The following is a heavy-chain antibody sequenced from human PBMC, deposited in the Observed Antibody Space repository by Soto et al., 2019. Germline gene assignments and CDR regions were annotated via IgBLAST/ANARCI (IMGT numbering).Heavy chain of an antibody. CDR1: GGSISSGGYY. CDR3: ARGVLRYFDWPPGWFDP. J-gene: IGHJ5*02. D-gene: IGHD3-9*01. CDR2: IYYSGST. Sequence: SETLSLTCTVSGGSISSGGYYWSWIRQHPGKGLEWIGYIYYSGSTYYNPSLKSRVTISVDTSKNQFSLKLSSVTAADTAVYYCARGVLRYFDWPPGWFDPWGQGTLLTVSS. V-gene: IGHV4-31*03.